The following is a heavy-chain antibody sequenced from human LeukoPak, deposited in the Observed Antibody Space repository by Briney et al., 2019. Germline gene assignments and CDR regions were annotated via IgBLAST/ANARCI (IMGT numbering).Heavy chain of an antibody. CDR3: ARLVGATSNFDY. D-gene: IGHD1-26*01. J-gene: IGHJ4*02. Sequence: SETLSLTCTVSGGSINNYYWSWIRQPPGKGLEWIGYIYYSGNTNYSPSLKSRVTISVDTSKNQFSLKVSSVTAADTAVYYCARLVGATSNFDYWGQGTLVTVSS. CDR2: IYYSGNT. CDR1: GGSINNYY. V-gene: IGHV4-59*01.